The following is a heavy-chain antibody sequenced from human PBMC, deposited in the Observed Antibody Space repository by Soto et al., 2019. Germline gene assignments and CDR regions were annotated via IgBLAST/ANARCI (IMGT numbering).Heavy chain of an antibody. CDR3: AKNSYDSSAQLDH. V-gene: IGHV3-23*01. CDR1: AFTFSSYA. J-gene: IGHJ4*02. CDR2: ISGGGGSA. D-gene: IGHD3-22*01. Sequence: EVQLLESGGDLVQPGGSLRLSCAASAFTFSSYAMSWVRQAPGKGLEWVSTISGGGGSAYYAASVEGRFTISRDNSKNTLVLQMHTLRAEDTAVYYCAKNSYDSSAQLDHWGQGTLVTVSS.